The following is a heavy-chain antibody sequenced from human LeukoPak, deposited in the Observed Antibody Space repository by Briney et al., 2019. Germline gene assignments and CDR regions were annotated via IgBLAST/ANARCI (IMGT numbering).Heavy chain of an antibody. Sequence: GGSLRLSCAASGFTFDDYAMHWVRQAPGKGLEWVSGISWNSGSIGYADSVKGRFTISRDNAKNSLYLQMNSLRAEDTALYYCAKAPTSSGSYWVFGYWGQGTLVTVSS. CDR3: AKAPTSSGSYWVFGY. D-gene: IGHD3-10*01. CDR2: ISWNSGSI. V-gene: IGHV3-9*01. CDR1: GFTFDDYA. J-gene: IGHJ4*02.